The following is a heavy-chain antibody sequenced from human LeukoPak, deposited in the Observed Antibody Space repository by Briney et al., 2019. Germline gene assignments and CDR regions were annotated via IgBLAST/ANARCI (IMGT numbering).Heavy chain of an antibody. CDR3: ARGLLSRD. CDR2: IYSGGST. J-gene: IGHJ4*02. V-gene: IGHV3-53*01. D-gene: IGHD2-21*01. Sequence: GGSLRLSCAVSGFTVSSSYMIWVRQAPGMGLEWVSVIYSGGSTYYADSVKGRFTISRDNSKNTLYLQMNSLRAEDTAVYYCARGLLSRDWGQGTLVTVSS. CDR1: GFTVSSSY.